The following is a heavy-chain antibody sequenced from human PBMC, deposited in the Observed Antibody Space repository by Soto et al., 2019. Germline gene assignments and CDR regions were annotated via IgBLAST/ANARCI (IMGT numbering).Heavy chain of an antibody. Sequence: PSETLSPTCAVSGGSISSGDFSWNWIRQPPGKGLEYIGYIYYGGSTYYNPSLQSRVTMSVDRSRNQFSLKLNSVTAADTAVYYCARVRREYDNSGPVDYWGQGTLVTVSS. D-gene: IGHD3-22*01. CDR3: ARVRREYDNSGPVDY. CDR1: GGSISSGDFS. V-gene: IGHV4-30-2*01. CDR2: IYYGGST. J-gene: IGHJ4*02.